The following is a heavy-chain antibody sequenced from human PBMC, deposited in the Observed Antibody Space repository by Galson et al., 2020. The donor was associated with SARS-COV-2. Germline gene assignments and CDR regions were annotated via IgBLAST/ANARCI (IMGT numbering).Heavy chain of an antibody. V-gene: IGHV3-30*04. J-gene: IGHJ6*02. D-gene: IGHD3-22*01. CDR3: AKGIMGYDSSGYYYYYGMDV. CDR1: GFTFSSYA. Sequence: GESLKISCAASGFTFSSYAMHWVRQAPGKGLEWVAVISYDGSNKYYADSVKGRFTISRDNSKNTLYLQMNSLRAEDTAVYYCAKGIMGYDSSGYYYYYGMDVWGQGTTVTVSS. CDR2: ISYDGSNK.